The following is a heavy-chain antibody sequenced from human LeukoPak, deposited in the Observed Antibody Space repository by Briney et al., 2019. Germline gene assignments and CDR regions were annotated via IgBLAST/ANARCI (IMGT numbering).Heavy chain of an antibody. J-gene: IGHJ4*02. CDR2: ISGDGGST. CDR3: AKDNQPGGYYYGSGTTK. CDR1: GFTFDDYA. D-gene: IGHD3-10*01. V-gene: IGHV3-43*02. Sequence: QPGGSLRLSCAASGFTFDDYAMHWVRHAPGKGLEWVSLISGDGGSTYYADSVKGRFTISRDNSKNSLYLQMNSLRTEDTALYYCAKDNQPGGYYYGSGTTKWGQGTMVTVSS.